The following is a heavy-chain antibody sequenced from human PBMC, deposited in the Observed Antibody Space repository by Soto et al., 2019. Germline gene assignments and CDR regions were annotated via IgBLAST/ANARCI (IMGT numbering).Heavy chain of an antibody. V-gene: IGHV1-3*01. CDR2: INAGNGNT. D-gene: IGHD2-15*01. J-gene: IGHJ4*02. Sequence: QVQLVQSGAEGKKPGASVKVSCKASGYTFTSYAMHWVRQAPVQRLEWMGWINAGNGNTKYSQKFQGRVTITRETSASTDYMELSSMRSEDTDVYYCARDYLGYCSGGRCYSSGSIDYWGQGTLVTVSS. CDR1: GYTFTSYA. CDR3: ARDYLGYCSGGRCYSSGSIDY.